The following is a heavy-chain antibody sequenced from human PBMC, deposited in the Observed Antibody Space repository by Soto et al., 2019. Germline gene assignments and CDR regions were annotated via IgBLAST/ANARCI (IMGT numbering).Heavy chain of an antibody. CDR2: INPSGGRT. J-gene: IGHJ5*02. V-gene: IGHV1-46*04. CDR1: GYTFTNYF. Sequence: QVQLVQSGAEVKKPGASVRVSCKASGYTFTNYFLHWVRQAAGQGLEWMGMINPSGGRTAYAQQLENRLTMTSDTATSTVYMELNSLRSEDTAIYYCARESRPQRCWFDPWGQGTLVTVSS. CDR3: ARESRPQRCWFDP.